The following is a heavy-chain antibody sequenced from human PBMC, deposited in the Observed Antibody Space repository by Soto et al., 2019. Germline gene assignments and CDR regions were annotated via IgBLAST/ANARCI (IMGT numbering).Heavy chain of an antibody. Sequence: PSETLSLTCAVEGGSFTDDYWSWIRQPPGKGLEWIGEINDSGSTKYNPSLKSRVTISVDTSKNQFSLKLSSVTAADTAVYYCARERIVGATTRYFDYWGQGTLVTVSS. D-gene: IGHD1-26*01. J-gene: IGHJ4*02. CDR3: ARERIVGATTRYFDY. V-gene: IGHV4-34*01. CDR1: GGSFTDDY. CDR2: INDSGST.